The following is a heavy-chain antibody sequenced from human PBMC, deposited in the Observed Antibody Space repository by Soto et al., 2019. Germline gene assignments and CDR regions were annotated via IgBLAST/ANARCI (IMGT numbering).Heavy chain of an antibody. Sequence: QVQLVQSGAEVKKPGSSVKVSCKASGGTFSSYAISWVRQAPGQGLEWMGGILPIFGTANYAQKFQGRVTITADEATSTAYMELSSLRSEDTAVYYGARDLLDDLWRGYSPNDACDIWGQGTMVTVSS. J-gene: IGHJ3*02. CDR3: ARDLLDDLWRGYSPNDACDI. CDR2: ILPIFGTA. CDR1: GGTFSSYA. D-gene: IGHD3-3*01. V-gene: IGHV1-69*12.